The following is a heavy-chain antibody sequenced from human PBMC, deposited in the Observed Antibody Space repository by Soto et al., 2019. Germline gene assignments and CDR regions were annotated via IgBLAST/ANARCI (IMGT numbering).Heavy chain of an antibody. Sequence: PSETLSLTCTVSGGSISSSSYYWGWIRQPPGKGLEGIGSIYYSGSTYYNPSLKSRVTISVDTSKTQFSLKLSSVTAADTAVYYSASYDFWSGYSFDYWGQGTLVTVSS. CDR1: GGSISSSSYY. V-gene: IGHV4-39*01. D-gene: IGHD3-3*01. CDR3: ASYDFWSGYSFDY. CDR2: IYYSGST. J-gene: IGHJ4*02.